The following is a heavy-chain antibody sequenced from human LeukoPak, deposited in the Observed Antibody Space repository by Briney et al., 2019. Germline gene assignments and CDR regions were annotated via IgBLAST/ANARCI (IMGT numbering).Heavy chain of an antibody. Sequence: PGGSLRLSCAASGFTFSSYWMSWVRQAPGKGLEWVANIKQDGSEKYYVDSVKGRFTISGDNAKNSLYLQMNSLRAEDTAVYYCARGKDDSSGYYFDYWGQGTLVTVSS. V-gene: IGHV3-7*01. CDR3: ARGKDDSSGYYFDY. J-gene: IGHJ4*02. CDR1: GFTFSSYW. CDR2: IKQDGSEK. D-gene: IGHD3-22*01.